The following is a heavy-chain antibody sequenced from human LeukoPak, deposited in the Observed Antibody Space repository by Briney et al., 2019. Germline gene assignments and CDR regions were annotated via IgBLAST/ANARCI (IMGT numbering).Heavy chain of an antibody. CDR3: AGGYRYYYGSSGWSAFDI. CDR2: INLNSGGT. J-gene: IGHJ3*02. D-gene: IGHD3-22*01. Sequence: ASVKVSCLASVYTFTGYYMHGVRPAPGQGLAWMGWINLNSGGTNYAQKFQGRGTMNSDTSISTAYMELSRLRSDDTAVYNCAGGYRYYYGSSGWSAFDIWGQGTMDTLSS. V-gene: IGHV1-2*02. CDR1: VYTFTGYY.